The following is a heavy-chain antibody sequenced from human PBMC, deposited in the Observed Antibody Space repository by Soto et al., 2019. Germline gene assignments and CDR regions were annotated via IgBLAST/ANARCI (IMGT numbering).Heavy chain of an antibody. Sequence: ASVKVSCKASGYTFTGYYMHWVRQAPGQGLEWMGWVNPNSGGTNYAQKFQGWVTMTRDTSISTAYMELSRLKSDDTAVYYCARDLLRGYGMDVWGQGTTVTVSS. CDR3: ARDLLRGYGMDV. D-gene: IGHD3-10*01. J-gene: IGHJ6*02. CDR2: VNPNSGGT. V-gene: IGHV1-2*04. CDR1: GYTFTGYY.